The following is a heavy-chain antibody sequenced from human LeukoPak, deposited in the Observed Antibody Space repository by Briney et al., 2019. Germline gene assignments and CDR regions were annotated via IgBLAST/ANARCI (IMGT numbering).Heavy chain of an antibody. CDR3: ARQIASAGTAGFDF. Sequence: SEPLSLTCTVSGGSISRYYWSCIRQPAGKGLEWIGRIYSTGSTNYNTSLKSRVTMSVDSSKNQFSLRLRSAAAADAAFYCGARQIASAGTAGFDFWGQGALVTVSS. V-gene: IGHV4-4*07. CDR1: GGSISRYY. CDR2: IYSTGST. D-gene: IGHD6-13*01. J-gene: IGHJ4*02.